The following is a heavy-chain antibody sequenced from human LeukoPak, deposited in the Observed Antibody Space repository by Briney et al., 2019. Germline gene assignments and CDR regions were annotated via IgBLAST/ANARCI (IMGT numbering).Heavy chain of an antibody. Sequence: GGSLRLSCAASGFTFSSYGMHWVRQAPGKGLEWVAVIWYDGSNKYYADSVKGRFTISRDNSKNTLYLQMNSLRAEDTAVYYCARVVVVRERDIWGQGTMVTVSS. D-gene: IGHD3-22*01. CDR2: IWYDGSNK. V-gene: IGHV3-33*01. CDR3: ARVVVVRERDI. J-gene: IGHJ3*02. CDR1: GFTFSSYG.